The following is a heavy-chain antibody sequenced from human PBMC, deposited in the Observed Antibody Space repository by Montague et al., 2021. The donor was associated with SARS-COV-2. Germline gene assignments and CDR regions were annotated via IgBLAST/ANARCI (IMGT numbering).Heavy chain of an antibody. Sequence: SLRLSCAASGFTFSSYALHWVRQAPGKGLEWVADIFHEGSYKYYADSVKGRFTISRDNSKNTLYLDMNSLRAEDTALYYCARDLESTGYFDPYYYHGMDVWGQGTTVTVSS. CDR3: ARDLESTGYFDPYYYHGMDV. J-gene: IGHJ6*02. CDR2: IFHEGSYK. V-gene: IGHV3-30*04. D-gene: IGHD3-9*01. CDR1: GFTFSSYA.